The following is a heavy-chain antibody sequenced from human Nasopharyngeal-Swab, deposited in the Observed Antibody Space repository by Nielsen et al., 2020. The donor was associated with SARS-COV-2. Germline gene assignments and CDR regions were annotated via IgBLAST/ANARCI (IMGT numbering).Heavy chain of an antibody. CDR3: ATELVVAAGGSYYYYGMDV. CDR1: GFTFSTYD. CDR2: VSYDGTNR. D-gene: IGHD2-15*01. J-gene: IGHJ6*02. V-gene: IGHV3-30*03. Sequence: GESLKISCAASGFTFSTYDMHWVRQTPGKGLEWVAVVSYDGTNRNYADSVKGRFTISRDNSKNTLYLQMNSLRAEDTAVYYCATELVVAAGGSYYYYGMDVWGQGTTVTVSS.